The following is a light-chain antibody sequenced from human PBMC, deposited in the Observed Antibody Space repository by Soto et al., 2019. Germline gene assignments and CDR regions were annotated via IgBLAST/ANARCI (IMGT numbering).Light chain of an antibody. V-gene: IGKV3-20*01. Sequence: ERVMAQFPATLSVSPGERATLSCRASQSVSSNLAWYQQKPGQAPRLLLYGSSSRATGIPDRFSGSGSGTDFTLTSIKLEALEFAVCHCQQSGSSGTFGQGTKVDI. CDR3: QQSGSSGT. CDR2: GSS. J-gene: IGKJ1*01. CDR1: QSVSSN.